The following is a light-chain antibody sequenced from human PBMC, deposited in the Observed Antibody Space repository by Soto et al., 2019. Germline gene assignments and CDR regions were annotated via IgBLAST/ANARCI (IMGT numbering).Light chain of an antibody. CDR2: EES. CDR1: QAVPNN. J-gene: IGKJ4*01. V-gene: IGKV1-9*01. CDR3: QQFKTYPRT. Sequence: DIHLTQSPSFLSASVGDRVTITCRPSQAVPNNMAWYQQKPGKPPKLLIYEESTLHSGVPSRFSGRKSGTKFPLTIDSLQTEEFATYDCQQFKTYPRTFGGETKVEIQ.